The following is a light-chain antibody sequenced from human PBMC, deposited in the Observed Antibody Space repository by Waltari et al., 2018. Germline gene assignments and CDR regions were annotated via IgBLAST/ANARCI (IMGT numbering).Light chain of an antibody. J-gene: IGLJ2*01. CDR1: NSDVGGFNY. CDR3: CSYANSRTVI. V-gene: IGLV2-14*01. Sequence: QSALTQPASVSGSPGQSITISCTGTNSDVGGFNYVSWYQQHPGKAPKLVFYEVTHRPSGASYRVSGARSGNTASLTISGLQAEDEADYYCCSYANSRTVIFGGGTKLTVL. CDR2: EVT.